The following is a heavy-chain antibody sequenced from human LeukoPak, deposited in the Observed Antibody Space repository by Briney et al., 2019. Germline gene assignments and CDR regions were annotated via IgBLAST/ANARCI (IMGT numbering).Heavy chain of an antibody. CDR3: ARGRLTQLDGDY. J-gene: IGHJ4*02. V-gene: IGHV1-8*01. Sequence: APVKVSCKASGYTFTSYDINWVRQATGQGLEWMGWMNPNSGNTGYAQKFQGRVTMTRNTSISTAYMELGSLRSEDTAVYYCARGRLTQLDGDYWGQGTLVTVSS. D-gene: IGHD6-6*01. CDR1: GYTFTSYD. CDR2: MNPNSGNT.